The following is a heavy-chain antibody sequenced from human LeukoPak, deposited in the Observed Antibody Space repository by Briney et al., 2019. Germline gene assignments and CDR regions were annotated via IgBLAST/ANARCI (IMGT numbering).Heavy chain of an antibody. D-gene: IGHD3-22*01. Sequence: GGSLRLSCAASGFTFSSYGMSWVRQAPGKGLEWVANIKQDGSEKYYVDSVKGRFTISRDNAKNSLYLQMNSLRAEDTAVYYCARDPAVIDYWGQGTLVTVSS. J-gene: IGHJ4*02. CDR3: ARDPAVIDY. V-gene: IGHV3-7*01. CDR2: IKQDGSEK. CDR1: GFTFSSYG.